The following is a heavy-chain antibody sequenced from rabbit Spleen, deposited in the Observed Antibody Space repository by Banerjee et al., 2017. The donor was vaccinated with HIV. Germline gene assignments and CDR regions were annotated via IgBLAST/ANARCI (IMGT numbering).Heavy chain of an antibody. CDR1: GFSFSNKAV. Sequence: QSLEESGGGLVQPGGSLKLSCTASGFSFSNKAVMCWVRQAPGKGLEWIACINAITGKAVYASWAKGRFTFSKTSSTTVTLQMTSLTAADTATYFCARGLARNYVYGWNFNLWGPGTLVTVS. V-gene: IGHV1S40*01. D-gene: IGHD6-1*01. J-gene: IGHJ4*01. CDR3: ARGLARNYVYGWNFNL. CDR2: INAITGKA.